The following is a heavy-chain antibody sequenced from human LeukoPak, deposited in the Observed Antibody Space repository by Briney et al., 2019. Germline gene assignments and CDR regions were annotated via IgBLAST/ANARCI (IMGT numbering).Heavy chain of an antibody. J-gene: IGHJ4*02. CDR1: GGSISSYY. CDR3: ARGHGRNFDY. CDR2: IYYSGTT. Sequence: SETLSLTCTVSGGSISSYYWSWIRQPPGKGLEWIGYIYYSGTTTYNPSLTSRVTISVDTSKNQFSLKLSSVTTADTVVYYCARGHGRNFDYWGQGILVTVSS. D-gene: IGHD4-17*01. V-gene: IGHV4-59*01.